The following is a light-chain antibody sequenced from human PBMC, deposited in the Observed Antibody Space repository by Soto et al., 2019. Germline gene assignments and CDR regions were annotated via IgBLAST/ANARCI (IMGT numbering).Light chain of an antibody. CDR2: EGS. J-gene: IGLJ3*02. V-gene: IGLV2-23*01. Sequence: QSALTQPASVSGSPGQSITISCTGNSSDVGSYNLVSWYQQHPGKAPKLMIYEGSKRPSGVSNRFSGSKSVNTASLTISGLQAEDEADYYCCSYAGSSTFWVFGGGTKLTVL. CDR1: SSDVGSYNL. CDR3: CSYAGSSTFWV.